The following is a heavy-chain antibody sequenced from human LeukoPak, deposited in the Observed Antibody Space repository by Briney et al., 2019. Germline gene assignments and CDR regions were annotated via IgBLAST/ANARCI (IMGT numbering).Heavy chain of an antibody. CDR1: GFTFSGSA. V-gene: IGHV3-73*01. Sequence: GGSLRLSCAASGFTFSGSAMHWVRQASGKGLEWVGRIRSKANSYATAYAASVKGRFTISRDDSNNTAYLQMNSLKTEDTAVYYCTRERVGATRYYYYYMDVWGKGTTVTVSS. CDR2: IRSKANSYAT. CDR3: TRERVGATRYYYYYMDV. D-gene: IGHD1-26*01. J-gene: IGHJ6*03.